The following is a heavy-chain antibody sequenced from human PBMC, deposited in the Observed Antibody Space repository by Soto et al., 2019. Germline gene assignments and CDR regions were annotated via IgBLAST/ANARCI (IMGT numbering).Heavy chain of an antibody. J-gene: IGHJ6*02. CDR1: GDSISNLDYF. Sequence: PSETLSLTCSVSGDSISNLDYFWAWIRQPPGQALEYIGYIYKSATTYYNPSFESRVAISVDTSKSQFSLNVTSVTAADTAVYYCAPLSVSLSGPYGIHVWGQGTTVTVSS. D-gene: IGHD2-15*01. V-gene: IGHV4-30-4*01. CDR2: IYKSATT. CDR3: APLSVSLSGPYGIHV.